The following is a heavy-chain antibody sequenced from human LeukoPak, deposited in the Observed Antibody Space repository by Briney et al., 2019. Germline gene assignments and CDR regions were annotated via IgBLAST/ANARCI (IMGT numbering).Heavy chain of an antibody. CDR3: ARVAGGAAYYDYVWGSYRKTTFDY. D-gene: IGHD3-16*02. J-gene: IGHJ4*02. CDR1: SFSDYY. V-gene: IGHV4-30-4*08. Sequence: SFSDYYMTWIRQPPGKGLEWIGYIYYSGSTYYNPSLKSRVTISVDTSKNQFSLKLSSVTAADTAVYYCARVAGGAAYYDYVWGSYRKTTFDYWGQGTLVTVSS. CDR2: IYYSGST.